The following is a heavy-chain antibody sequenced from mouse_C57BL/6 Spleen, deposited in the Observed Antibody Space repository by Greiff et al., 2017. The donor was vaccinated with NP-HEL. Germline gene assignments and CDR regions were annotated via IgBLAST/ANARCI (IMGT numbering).Heavy chain of an antibody. CDR3: ARQGAQATLDFAY. Sequence: QVQLQQPGAELVKPGASVKMSCKASGYTFTSYWITWVKQRPGQGLEWIGDIYPGSGSTNYNEKFKSKATLTVDTSSSTAYMQLSSLTSEDSAVYYCARQGAQATLDFAYWGQGTLVTVSA. V-gene: IGHV1-55*01. J-gene: IGHJ3*01. CDR2: IYPGSGST. CDR1: GYTFTSYW. D-gene: IGHD3-2*02.